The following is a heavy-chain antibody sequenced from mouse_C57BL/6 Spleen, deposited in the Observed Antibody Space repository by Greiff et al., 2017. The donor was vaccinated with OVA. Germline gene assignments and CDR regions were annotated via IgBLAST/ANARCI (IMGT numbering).Heavy chain of an antibody. CDR3: ARGGGGFYAMDY. V-gene: IGHV1-82*01. CDR2: IYPGDGDT. D-gene: IGHD3-1*01. J-gene: IGHJ4*01. Sequence: VQLQQSGPELVKPGASVKISCKASGYAFSSSWMNWVKQRPGKGLEWIGRIYPGDGDTNYNGKFKGKATLTADKSSSTAYMQLSSLTSEDSAVYVCARGGGGFYAMDYWGQGTSVTVSS. CDR1: GYAFSSSW.